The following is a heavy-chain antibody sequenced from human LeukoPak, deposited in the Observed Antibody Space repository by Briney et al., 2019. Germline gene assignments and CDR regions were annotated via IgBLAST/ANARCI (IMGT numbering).Heavy chain of an antibody. CDR2: IGTAADT. CDR1: GFTFSSYA. V-gene: IGHV3-13*01. D-gene: IGHD4-17*01. CDR3: ARSNGDYNPPFDY. Sequence: GGSLRLSCAASGFTFSSYAMHWVRQAPGKGLEWVSAIGTAADTYYPGSVKGRFTISRDNAKNSLYLQMNSLRAGDTAVYYCARSNGDYNPPFDYWGQGTLVTVSS. J-gene: IGHJ4*02.